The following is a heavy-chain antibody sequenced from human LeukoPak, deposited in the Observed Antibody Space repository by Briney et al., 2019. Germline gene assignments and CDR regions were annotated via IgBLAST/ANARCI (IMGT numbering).Heavy chain of an antibody. V-gene: IGHV3-23*01. Sequence: PGGSLRVSCAASGFTFSSYAMSWVRQAPGKGLEWVSSISGSGDSTYYADSVKGRFTISRDNSKNTLYLQMNSLRAEDTAVYYCASISRVDITYYWGQGTLVTVSS. J-gene: IGHJ4*02. CDR3: ASISRVDITYY. CDR2: ISGSGDST. CDR1: GFTFSSYA. D-gene: IGHD2-21*01.